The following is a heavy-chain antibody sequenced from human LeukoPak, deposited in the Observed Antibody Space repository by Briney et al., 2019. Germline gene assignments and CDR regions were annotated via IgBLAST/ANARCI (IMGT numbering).Heavy chain of an antibody. CDR3: TRRGYYYGSGSYYIDAFDI. CDR1: GSSFISYW. D-gene: IGHD3-10*01. J-gene: IGHJ3*02. CDR2: IYPGDSDT. V-gene: IGHV5-51*01. Sequence: GESLKISCKCSGSSFISYWIGWVRQMPGKGLEWMGIIYPGDSDTRYGPSFQGQVTISADKSISTAYLQWSSLKASDTTMYYCTRRGYYYGSGSYYIDAFDIWGQGTTVTVSS.